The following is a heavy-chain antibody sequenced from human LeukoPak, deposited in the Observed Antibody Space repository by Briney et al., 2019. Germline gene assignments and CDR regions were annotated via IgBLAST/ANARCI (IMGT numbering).Heavy chain of an antibody. D-gene: IGHD6-19*01. J-gene: IGHJ4*02. CDR2: ISPSGSTK. Sequence: GGSLRLSCAASGFSFSNYEMNWVRQAPGKGLEWVSNISPSGSTKYYADSVKGRFTVSRDNAKNSLYLQMNSLRAGDTGVYYCTKLAVASADSWGQGTLVTVSS. CDR3: TKLAVASADS. V-gene: IGHV3-48*03. CDR1: GFSFSNYE.